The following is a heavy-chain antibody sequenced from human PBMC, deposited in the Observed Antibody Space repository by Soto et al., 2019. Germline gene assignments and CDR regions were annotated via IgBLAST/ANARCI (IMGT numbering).Heavy chain of an antibody. CDR3: AKDQRKIAASDY. V-gene: IGHV3-23*01. J-gene: IGHJ4*02. CDR1: GFTFSSYG. D-gene: IGHD6-25*01. CDR2: ISGSGGST. Sequence: EVQLLDSGGGLVQPGGSLRLSCAASGFTFSSYGMSWVRQAPGKGLEWVSSISGSGGSTFYADSVKGRFTISRDNSKNTLYLQMNSLRAEDTAVYYWAKDQRKIAASDYWGQGTLVTVSS.